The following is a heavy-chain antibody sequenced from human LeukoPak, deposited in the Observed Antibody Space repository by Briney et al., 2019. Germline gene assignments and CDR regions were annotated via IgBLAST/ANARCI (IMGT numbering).Heavy chain of an antibody. CDR1: GYTFTGYY. CDR3: ARDYRFGDSSDY. CDR2: INPNSGGT. J-gene: IGHJ4*02. V-gene: IGHV1-2*02. D-gene: IGHD3-10*01. Sequence: ASVKVSCKASGYTFTGYYMHWVRQAPGQGLEWMGWINPNSGGTNYAQKFQGRVTMTRDTSISTAYMELSRLRSDDTAVYHCARDYRFGDSSDYWGQGTLVTVSS.